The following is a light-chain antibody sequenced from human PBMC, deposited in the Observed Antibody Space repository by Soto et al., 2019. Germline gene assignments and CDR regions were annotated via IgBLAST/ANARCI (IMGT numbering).Light chain of an antibody. J-gene: IGKJ2*01. CDR2: DAS. Sequence: DIQMTQSPSTLSASVGDRVTITCRASQSIGNWLAWYQQKPGKAPKLLIYDASSLESGVPSRFSGRGSGTEFTLTISSLQPDDFATYYCQQYHTYYTFGQGTNLEIK. CDR3: QQYHTYYT. CDR1: QSIGNW. V-gene: IGKV1-5*01.